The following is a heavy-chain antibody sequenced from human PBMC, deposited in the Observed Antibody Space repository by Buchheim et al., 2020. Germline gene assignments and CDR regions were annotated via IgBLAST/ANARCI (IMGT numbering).Heavy chain of an antibody. V-gene: IGHV3-30-3*01. CDR2: ISNAESNE. D-gene: IGHD3-16*01. CDR3: ARGEELYFDH. CDR1: GFTLSRYS. Sequence: QVQLVQSGGGVVQTGGSLRLSCAASGFTLSRYSLHWVRQAPGKGLEWVALISNAESNEYYADSVKGRFTISRDNSKNALYLKMNSLRPEEAAVYYCARGEELYFDHWGQGTL. J-gene: IGHJ4*02.